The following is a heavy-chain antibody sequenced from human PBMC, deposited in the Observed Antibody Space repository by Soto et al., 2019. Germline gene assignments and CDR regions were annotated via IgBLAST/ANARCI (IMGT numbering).Heavy chain of an antibody. CDR3: TKKTPTNGMAV. J-gene: IGHJ6*02. Sequence: EVQLVESGGGLVQPGGSLRLSCAASGFTLSGYDIHWVRQATGKGLEWVSGIGSAGDTYYADSVKGRFTISRENAKHSLYLQMNSLRVGDTAVYYCTKKTPTNGMAVWGQGTTVTVSS. CDR2: IGSAGDT. D-gene: IGHD2-15*01. CDR1: GFTLSGYD. V-gene: IGHV3-13*01.